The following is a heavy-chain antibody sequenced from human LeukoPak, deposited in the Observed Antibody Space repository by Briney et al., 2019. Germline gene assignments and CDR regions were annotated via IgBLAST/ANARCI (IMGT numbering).Heavy chain of an antibody. Sequence: SQTLSLTCAVSGGSISSGGYSYNWIRQPPGKGLEWIGEINHSGSTNYNPSLKSRVTISVDTSKNQFSLKLSSVTAADTAVYYCAGPSPRGGTVYYYYYYMDVWGKGTTVTVSS. J-gene: IGHJ6*03. D-gene: IGHD3-10*01. CDR2: INHSGST. CDR1: GGSISSGGYS. CDR3: AGPSPRGGTVYYYYYYMDV. V-gene: IGHV4-30-2*01.